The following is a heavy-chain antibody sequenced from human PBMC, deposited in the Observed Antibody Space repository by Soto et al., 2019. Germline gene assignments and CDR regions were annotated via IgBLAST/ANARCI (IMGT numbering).Heavy chain of an antibody. V-gene: IGHV4-30-2*01. CDR1: GGSLSSGGYS. Sequence: SETLSLTCAVSGGSLSSGGYSWSWIRQPPGKGLEWIGYIYHSGSTYYNPSLKSRVTISVDRSKNQFSLKLSSVTAADTAVYYCARASATVVTPGFNWFDPWGQGTLVTVSS. CDR3: ARASATVVTPGFNWFDP. CDR2: IYHSGST. D-gene: IGHD4-17*01. J-gene: IGHJ5*02.